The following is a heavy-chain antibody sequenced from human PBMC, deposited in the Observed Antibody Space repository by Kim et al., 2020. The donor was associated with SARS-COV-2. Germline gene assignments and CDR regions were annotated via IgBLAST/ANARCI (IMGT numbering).Heavy chain of an antibody. Sequence: SVKVSCKASGGTFSSYTISWVRQAPGQGLEWMGRIISILGIANYAQKFQGRVTITADKSTSTAYMELSSLRSEDTAVYYCARDTGYSSGWYRENYYYYGMDVWGQGTTVTVSS. CDR3: ARDTGYSSGWYRENYYYYGMDV. V-gene: IGHV1-69*04. D-gene: IGHD6-19*01. CDR1: GGTFSSYT. CDR2: IISILGIA. J-gene: IGHJ6*02.